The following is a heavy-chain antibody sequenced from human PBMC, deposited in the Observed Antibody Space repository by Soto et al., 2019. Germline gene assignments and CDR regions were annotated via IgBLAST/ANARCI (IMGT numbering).Heavy chain of an antibody. CDR2: ISPYSGYT. Sequence: WAPVKVSCKGFGYSFMEYGINWVRQAPGQGLEWVGWISPYSGYTHSAQKFHGRLTLTTDTAASTAYMELRILRSADTALYYCAREASVLIPAAQPSRFDSWGQGTLVTVSS. J-gene: IGHJ4*02. CDR1: GYSFMEYG. V-gene: IGHV1-18*01. D-gene: IGHD2-2*01. CDR3: AREASVLIPAAQPSRFDS.